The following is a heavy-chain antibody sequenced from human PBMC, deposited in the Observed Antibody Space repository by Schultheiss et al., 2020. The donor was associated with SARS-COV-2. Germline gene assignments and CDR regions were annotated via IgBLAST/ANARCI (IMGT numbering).Heavy chain of an antibody. D-gene: IGHD3-3*01. Sequence: GGSLRLSCAASGFTFSSYSMNWVRQAPGKGLEWVSSISSSSSTIYYADSVKGRFTISRDNAKNSLYLQMNSLRAEDTAVYYCARDPNVLRFLDLPRDVWGKGTTVTVSS. CDR1: GFTFSSYS. CDR2: ISSSSSTI. V-gene: IGHV3-48*04. J-gene: IGHJ6*04. CDR3: ARDPNVLRFLDLPRDV.